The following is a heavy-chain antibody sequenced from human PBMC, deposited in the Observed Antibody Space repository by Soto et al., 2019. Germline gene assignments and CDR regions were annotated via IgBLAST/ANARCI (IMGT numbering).Heavy chain of an antibody. CDR1: GFSFDDFA. Sequence: QLVESGGGLVQPGGSLRLSCVASGFSFDDFAMHWVRQAPGKGLEWISGITWNSVSTDYANSVKGRFTVSRDNAKNSRYLQLSSLTTEDTAPYFCAKERVRFLAAWGQGTLVTFSS. D-gene: IGHD3-3*01. CDR2: ITWNSVST. V-gene: IGHV3-9*01. CDR3: AKERVRFLAA. J-gene: IGHJ5*02.